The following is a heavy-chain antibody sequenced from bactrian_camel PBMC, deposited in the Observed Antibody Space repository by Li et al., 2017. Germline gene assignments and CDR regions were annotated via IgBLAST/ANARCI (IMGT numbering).Heavy chain of an antibody. J-gene: IGHJ4*01. CDR2: INSGGIST. CDR1: GFTGSSYD. Sequence: LVESGGGLVQPGGSLRLSCAASGFTGSSYDMSWVRQAPGKGLEWFSTINSGGISTYYADSVKGRFAISRDNVKNTLYLQLDSLNTEDTAMYYCAKDPKMYGGSWLSPDIDHWGQGTQVTVS. V-gene: IGHV3S40*01. CDR3: AKDPKMYGGSWLSPDIDH. D-gene: IGHD6*01.